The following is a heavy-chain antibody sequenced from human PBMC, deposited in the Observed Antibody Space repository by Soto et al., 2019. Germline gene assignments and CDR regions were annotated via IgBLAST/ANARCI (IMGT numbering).Heavy chain of an antibody. D-gene: IGHD6-19*01. Sequence: QDQLVQSGVEVKKPGASVKVSCKASGYSFTNYGITWVRQAPGQGCEWMGWISAYNGNTNYAQKFQGRVTMTTDASTSTAYLELRSLRSDETAVYYCARARVVAPPVAGNTHYYYYMDVWGKGTTVTVSS. V-gene: IGHV1-18*01. J-gene: IGHJ6*03. CDR1: GYSFTNYG. CDR2: ISAYNGNT. CDR3: ARARVVAPPVAGNTHYYYYMDV.